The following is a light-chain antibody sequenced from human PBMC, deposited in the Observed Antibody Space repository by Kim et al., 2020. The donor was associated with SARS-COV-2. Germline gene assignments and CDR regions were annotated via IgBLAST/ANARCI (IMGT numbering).Light chain of an antibody. V-gene: IGLV1-44*01. Sequence: QSVLTQPPSASGTPGQRVTISCSGSSSNIGNNTVNWYKQLPGTAPRLLIYSNDERPSGVPDRFSGSKSGTSASLAISGLQSEDEANYSCAAWDDSLNGWVFGGGTQLTVL. CDR1: SSNIGNNT. J-gene: IGLJ3*02. CDR3: AAWDDSLNGWV. CDR2: SND.